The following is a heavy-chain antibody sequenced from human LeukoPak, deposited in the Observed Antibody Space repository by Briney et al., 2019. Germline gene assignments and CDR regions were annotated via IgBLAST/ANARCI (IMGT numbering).Heavy chain of an antibody. CDR2: FYFSGST. CDR3: ARQSDYGFDY. D-gene: IGHD4-17*01. Sequence: PSETLSLTCTVSSGSISSNSYYWGWIRQPPGKGLEWIASFYFSGSTYYNPSLTSRVTIYVHTSKNQVSLNLNSVTAADTAVYYCARQSDYGFDYWGQGTLVTVSS. CDR1: SGSISSNSYY. V-gene: IGHV4-39*01. J-gene: IGHJ4*02.